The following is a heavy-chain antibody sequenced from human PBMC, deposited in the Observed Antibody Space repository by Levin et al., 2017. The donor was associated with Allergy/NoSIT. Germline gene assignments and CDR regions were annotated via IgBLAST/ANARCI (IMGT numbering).Heavy chain of an antibody. J-gene: IGHJ3*02. Sequence: QSGGSLRLSCAASGFTFDDYGLHWVRQAPGKGLEWVSGISWNSGYIGYADSVKGRFTISRDNAKNSLYLQMNSLRAEDTALYYCAKEHYSAYEYDAFDIWGQGTMVTVSS. CDR1: GFTFDDYG. V-gene: IGHV3-9*01. CDR3: AKEHYSAYEYDAFDI. D-gene: IGHD5-12*01. CDR2: ISWNSGYI.